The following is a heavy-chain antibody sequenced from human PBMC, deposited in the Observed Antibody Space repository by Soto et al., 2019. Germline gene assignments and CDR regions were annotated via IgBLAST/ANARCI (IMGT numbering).Heavy chain of an antibody. Sequence: GGSLRLSCAASGFTFRSYSMNWVRQAPGKGLEWVSYISSSSSTIYYADSVKGRFTISRDNAKNSLYLQMNSLRDEDTAVYYCARDYSGYSSGNYFDYWGQGTLVTVSS. V-gene: IGHV3-48*02. CDR3: ARDYSGYSSGNYFDY. J-gene: IGHJ4*02. D-gene: IGHD6-19*01. CDR2: ISSSSSTI. CDR1: GFTFRSYS.